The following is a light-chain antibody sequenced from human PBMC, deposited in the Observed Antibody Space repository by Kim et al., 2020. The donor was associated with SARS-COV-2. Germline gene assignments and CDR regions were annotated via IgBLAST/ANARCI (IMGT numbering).Light chain of an antibody. V-gene: IGKV3-20*01. CDR1: QSVSNSY. J-gene: IGKJ1*01. Sequence: STGERATRSCRASQSVSNSYLAWYQQKPGQAPRLLIYGASSRATGIPDRFSGSGSGTDFTLTISRLEPEDFALYYCQQYGSSPRTFGQGTKVDIK. CDR2: GAS. CDR3: QQYGSSPRT.